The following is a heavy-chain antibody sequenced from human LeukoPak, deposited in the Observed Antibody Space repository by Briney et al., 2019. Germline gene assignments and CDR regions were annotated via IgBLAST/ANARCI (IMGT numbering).Heavy chain of an antibody. D-gene: IGHD3-16*01. CDR1: GYSLGKNYY. Sequence: SETLSLTCAVSGYSLGKNYYWGWIRQPPGKGLEWIGRIYGTGSTSYNPSLMNRVTMSVDTSKNHFSLKLTSVTAADTAVYYCARYDSRGSASTRFDYWGQGIPVTISS. J-gene: IGHJ4*02. CDR3: ARYDSRGSASTRFDY. V-gene: IGHV4-38-2*01. CDR2: IYGTGST.